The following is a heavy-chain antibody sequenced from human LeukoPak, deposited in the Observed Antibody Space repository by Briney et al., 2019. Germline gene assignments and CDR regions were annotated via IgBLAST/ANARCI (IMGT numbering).Heavy chain of an antibody. V-gene: IGHV5-51*01. CDR1: GYSFTSYW. J-gene: IGHJ5*02. D-gene: IGHD3-22*01. CDR3: ARQYRYYDSSGYYYDWFDP. CDR2: IYPGDSDT. Sequence: GXXXXIXCKGAGYSFTSYWIGGVRQMPGKGLEGMGIIYPGDSDTRYSPSLQGEGTISDDKSRRNSYLQWSSLKASDTAMYYCARQYRYYDSSGYYYDWFDPWGQGTLVTVSS.